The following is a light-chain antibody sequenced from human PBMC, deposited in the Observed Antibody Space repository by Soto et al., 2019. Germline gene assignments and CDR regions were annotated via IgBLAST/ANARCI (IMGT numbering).Light chain of an antibody. CDR1: HFVSTN. V-gene: IGKV3-15*01. CDR3: QQYNNWPSLT. CDR2: GAS. J-gene: IGKJ4*01. Sequence: EIVMTQSPATLSVSPGARATLSCRASHFVSTNLAWYQQKPGQAPRLLIYGASTRATGIPARFGGSGSGTEFTLTISSLQSEDFAVYYCQQYNNWPSLTFGGGTKVEIK.